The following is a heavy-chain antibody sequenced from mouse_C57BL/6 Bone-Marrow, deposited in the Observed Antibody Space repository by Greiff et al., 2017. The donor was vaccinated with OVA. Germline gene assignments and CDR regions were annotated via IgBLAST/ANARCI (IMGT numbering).Heavy chain of an antibody. J-gene: IGHJ3*01. CDR2: IYPRDGST. Sequence: VPLQQSDAALVKPGASVKISCKVSVYPFTDHSLHWLQQRPEPGLDWIGYIYPRDGSTKYNEKFKGKATLTADKSSSTAYMQLNSLTSEDAAVYFCARKGYYYGSKAWFAYWGQGTLVTVSA. D-gene: IGHD1-1*01. V-gene: IGHV1-78*01. CDR1: VYPFTDHS. CDR3: ARKGYYYGSKAWFAY.